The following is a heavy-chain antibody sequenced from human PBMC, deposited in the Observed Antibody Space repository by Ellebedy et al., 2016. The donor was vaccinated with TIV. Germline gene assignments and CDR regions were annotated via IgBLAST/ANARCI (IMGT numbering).Heavy chain of an antibody. D-gene: IGHD3-3*01. J-gene: IGHJ4*02. Sequence: GESLKISCKGSGYSFTSYWIGWVRQIPGKGLEWMGIIYPGDSDTRYSPSFQGQVTISADKSISPAYLQWSSLKASETAMYYCARHFEGPRAYGFLEWLSMYYFDYWGQGTLVTVSS. V-gene: IGHV5-51*01. CDR2: IYPGDSDT. CDR1: GYSFTSYW. CDR3: ARHFEGPRAYGFLEWLSMYYFDY.